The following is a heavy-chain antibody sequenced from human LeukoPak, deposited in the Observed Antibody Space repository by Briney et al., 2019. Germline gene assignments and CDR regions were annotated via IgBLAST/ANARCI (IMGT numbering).Heavy chain of an antibody. CDR1: GLPFTTYN. J-gene: IGHJ4*02. Sequence: GGSLRLSCAVSGLPFTTYNMNWVRQAPGKGLEWVSYIDSSSSTIYYADSVKGRFTVSRDNAKNSLDLQMNSLRSEDTAVYYCVRDRGISYYFDYWGQGTLVTVSS. D-gene: IGHD3-3*01. V-gene: IGHV3-48*01. CDR2: IDSSSSTI. CDR3: VRDRGISYYFDY.